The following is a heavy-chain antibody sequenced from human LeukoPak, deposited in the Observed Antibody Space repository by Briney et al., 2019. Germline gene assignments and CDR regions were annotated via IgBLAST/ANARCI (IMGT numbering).Heavy chain of an antibody. CDR3: ARDIEDIVVVVAAADY. CDR1: GFTFSSYW. V-gene: IGHV3-7*01. Sequence: PGGSLRLSCAASGFTFSSYWMSWVRQAPGKGLEWVANIKQDGSEKYYVDSVKGRFTISRDNAKNSLYLQMNSLRAENTAVYYCARDIEDIVVVVAAADYWGQGTLVTVSS. CDR2: IKQDGSEK. D-gene: IGHD2-15*01. J-gene: IGHJ4*02.